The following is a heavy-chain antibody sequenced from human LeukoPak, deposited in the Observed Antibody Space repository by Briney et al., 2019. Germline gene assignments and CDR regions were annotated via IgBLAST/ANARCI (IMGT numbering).Heavy chain of an antibody. V-gene: IGHV1-8*01. D-gene: IGHD6-6*01. CDR1: GYTFTSYD. CDR2: MNPNSGNT. CDR3: ATIAARPNWFDP. J-gene: IGHJ5*02. Sequence: ASVKVSCKASGYTFTSYDINWVRQATGQGLEWMGWMNPNSGNTGYAQKSQGRVTMTRNTSISTAYMELSSLRSEDTAVYYCATIAARPNWFDPWGQGTLVTVSS.